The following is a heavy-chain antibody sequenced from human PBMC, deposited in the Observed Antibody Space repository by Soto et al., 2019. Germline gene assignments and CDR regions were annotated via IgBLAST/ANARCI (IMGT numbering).Heavy chain of an antibody. CDR1: GFTFSSFG. V-gene: IGHV3-23*01. Sequence: GGSLRLSCAASGFTFSSFGMTWVRQAPGKGLEWVSAISGSGDSTDYADSVKGRFTISRDSSKNTLYLQMISLRAEDTAVYFCAKVWSYGLNYFDYWGQGTLVTV. D-gene: IGHD1-26*01. CDR2: ISGSGDST. CDR3: AKVWSYGLNYFDY. J-gene: IGHJ4*02.